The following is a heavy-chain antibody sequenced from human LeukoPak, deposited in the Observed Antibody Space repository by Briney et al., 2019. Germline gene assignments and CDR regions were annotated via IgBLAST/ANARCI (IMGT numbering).Heavy chain of an antibody. Sequence: SETLSLTCTVSGGSISSSSYYWGWIRQPPGKGLEWIGGIYYSGSTYYNPSLKSRVTISVDTSKNQFSLKLSSVTAADTAVYYCARVKVKGPFDYWGQGALVTVSS. J-gene: IGHJ4*02. D-gene: IGHD4-23*01. V-gene: IGHV4-39*07. CDR2: IYYSGST. CDR3: ARVKVKGPFDY. CDR1: GGSISSSSYY.